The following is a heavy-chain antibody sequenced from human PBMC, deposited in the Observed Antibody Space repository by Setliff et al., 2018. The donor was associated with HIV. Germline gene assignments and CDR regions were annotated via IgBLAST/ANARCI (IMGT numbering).Heavy chain of an antibody. CDR2: IIPVVGTP. Sequence: SVKVSCKASGGSLTTYALNWVRQAFGQGLEWMGGIIPVVGTPHYAQKFQGRVTMTTDECSTIAYMASSSLTSEETAAYYCVIDEGITLRILDQNGIDVWGQGTTVTVSS. CDR3: VIDEGITLRILDQNGIDV. V-gene: IGHV1-69*05. CDR1: GGSLTTYA. D-gene: IGHD3-3*01. J-gene: IGHJ6*02.